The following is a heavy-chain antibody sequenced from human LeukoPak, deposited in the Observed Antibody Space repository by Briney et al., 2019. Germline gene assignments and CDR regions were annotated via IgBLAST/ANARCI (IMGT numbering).Heavy chain of an antibody. CDR2: INPNSGGT. J-gene: IGHJ4*02. CDR3: ARVRGEYQLLWGENYFDY. CDR1: GYTFTGYY. D-gene: IGHD2-2*01. V-gene: IGHV1-2*02. Sequence: ASVKVSFKASGYTFTGYYMHWVRQAPGQGLEWMGWINPNSGGTNYAQKFQGRVTMTRDTSISTAYMELSRLRSDDTAVYYCARVRGEYQLLWGENYFDYWGQGTLVTVSS.